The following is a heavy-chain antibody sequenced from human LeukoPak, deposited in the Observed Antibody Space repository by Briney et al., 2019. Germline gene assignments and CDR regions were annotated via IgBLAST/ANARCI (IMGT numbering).Heavy chain of an antibody. Sequence: PGGSLRLSCAASGFTFSSYGMHWVRQAPGKGLEWVAVISYDGSNKYYADSVKGRFTISRDNSKNTLYLQMNSLRAEDTAVYYCARSHDSWSGYYSNWGQGTLVTVSS. V-gene: IGHV3-30*03. CDR2: ISYDGSNK. CDR1: GFTFSSYG. D-gene: IGHD3-3*01. CDR3: ARSHDSWSGYYSN. J-gene: IGHJ4*02.